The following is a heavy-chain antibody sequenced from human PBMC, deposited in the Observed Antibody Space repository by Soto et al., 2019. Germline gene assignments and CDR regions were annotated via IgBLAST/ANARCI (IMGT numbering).Heavy chain of an antibody. Sequence: SVKVSCKASACTFTSYGTSWVRQAPGQGLEGVGWISAYSGDTTYAEKLLGSVTMTTDNYTSNTYMELRSLRSDETAVYYCGRAHNRNYGFIWFAPWGQGTLVTAPQ. J-gene: IGHJ5*02. V-gene: IGHV1-18*04. CDR1: ACTFTSYG. D-gene: IGHD1-7*01. CDR2: ISAYSGDT. CDR3: GRAHNRNYGFIWFAP.